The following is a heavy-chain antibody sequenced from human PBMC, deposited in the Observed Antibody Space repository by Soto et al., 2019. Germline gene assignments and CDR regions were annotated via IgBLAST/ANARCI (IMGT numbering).Heavy chain of an antibody. Sequence: GASVKVSCKASGGTFSSYAISWVRQAPGQGLEWMGGIIPIFGTANYAQKFQGRATITADESTSTAYMELSSLRSEDTAVYYCARIGFVPITMIVVVTPSVYYYGMDVWGQGTTVTVSS. CDR2: IIPIFGTA. CDR3: ARIGFVPITMIVVVTPSVYYYGMDV. D-gene: IGHD3-22*01. V-gene: IGHV1-69*13. CDR1: GGTFSSYA. J-gene: IGHJ6*02.